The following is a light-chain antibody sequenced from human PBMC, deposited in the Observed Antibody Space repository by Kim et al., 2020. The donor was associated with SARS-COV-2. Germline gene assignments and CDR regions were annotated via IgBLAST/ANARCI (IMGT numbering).Light chain of an antibody. CDR1: HSVSSSY. V-gene: IGKV3-20*01. CDR2: GAS. J-gene: IGKJ4*01. CDR3: QQYGRSPLT. Sequence: SPGDRASLSCRASHSVSSSYLAWYQQKPGQAPRLLIYGASSRATGIPDRFRGSGSRTDFTLTISRLEPEDVAVYYCQQYGRSPLTFGGGTKVDIK.